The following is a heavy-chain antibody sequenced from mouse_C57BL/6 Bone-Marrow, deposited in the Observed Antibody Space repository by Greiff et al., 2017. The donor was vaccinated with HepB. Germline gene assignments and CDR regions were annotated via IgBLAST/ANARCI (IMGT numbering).Heavy chain of an antibody. CDR3: ARGVALYYFDY. Sequence: DVKLQESGPVLVKPGASVKMSCKASGYTFTDYYMNWVKQSHGKSLEWIGVINPYNGGTSYNQKFKGKATLTVDKSSSTAYMELNSLTSEDSAVYYCARGVALYYFDYWGQGTTLTVSS. CDR1: GYTFTDYY. V-gene: IGHV1-19*01. D-gene: IGHD1-1*01. J-gene: IGHJ2*01. CDR2: INPYNGGT.